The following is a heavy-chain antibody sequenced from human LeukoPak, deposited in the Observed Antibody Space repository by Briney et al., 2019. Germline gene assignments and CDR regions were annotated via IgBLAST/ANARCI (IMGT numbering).Heavy chain of an antibody. V-gene: IGHV1-69*13. Sequence: EASVKVSCKASGGTFSSYAISWVRQAPGQGLEWLGGIIPIFGTANYAQKFQGRVTITADESTSTAYMELSSLRSEDTAVYYCARAGNTAMANWAKETRVTVSS. J-gene: IGHJ4*02. D-gene: IGHD5-18*01. CDR3: ARAGNTAMAN. CDR1: GGTFSSYA. CDR2: IIPIFGTA.